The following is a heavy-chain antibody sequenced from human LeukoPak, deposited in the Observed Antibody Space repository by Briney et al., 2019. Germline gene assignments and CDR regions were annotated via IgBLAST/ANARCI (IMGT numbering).Heavy chain of an antibody. CDR2: IKSKTDGGTT. D-gene: IGHD6-13*01. Sequence: GGSLRLSCAASGFTFSNAWMSWVRQAPGKGLEWVGRIKSKTDGGTTVYAAPVKGRFSISRDDSKNTLYLQMNSLKTEDTAVYYCTTELAAAGRFEYWGRGTLVTVSS. CDR3: TTELAAAGRFEY. CDR1: GFTFSNAW. J-gene: IGHJ4*02. V-gene: IGHV3-15*01.